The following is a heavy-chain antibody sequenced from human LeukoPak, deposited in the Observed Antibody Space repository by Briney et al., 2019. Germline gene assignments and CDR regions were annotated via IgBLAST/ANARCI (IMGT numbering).Heavy chain of an antibody. CDR1: GGSFSGYY. CDR2: INHSGST. V-gene: IGHV4-34*01. D-gene: IGHD3-9*01. Sequence: SETLSLTCAVYGGSFSGYYWSWIRQPPGKGLEWIGEINHSGSTNYNPSLKSRVTISVDTSKNRLSLKLSSVTAADTAVYYCARVPLLRYFDWSNYYYGMDVWGQGTTVTVSS. J-gene: IGHJ6*02. CDR3: ARVPLLRYFDWSNYYYGMDV.